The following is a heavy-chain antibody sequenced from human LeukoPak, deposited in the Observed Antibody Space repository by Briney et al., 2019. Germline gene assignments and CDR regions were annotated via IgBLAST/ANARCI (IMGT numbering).Heavy chain of an antibody. CDR2: ISGSGGST. CDR3: ALGDYDNNGFGY. CDR1: GFTFSSYA. D-gene: IGHD3-22*01. V-gene: IGHV3-23*01. Sequence: SGGSLRLSCAASGFTFSSYAMNWVRQAPGKGLEWVSAISGSGGSTYYADSVKGRFTISRDNSKNALYVQMNSLRAEDTAVYYCALGDYDNNGFGYWGQGTLVTVSS. J-gene: IGHJ4*02.